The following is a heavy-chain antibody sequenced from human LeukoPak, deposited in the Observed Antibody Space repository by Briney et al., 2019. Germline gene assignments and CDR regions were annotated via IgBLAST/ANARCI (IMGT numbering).Heavy chain of an antibody. CDR1: GGSFSGYY. CDR2: INHSGST. CDR3: ARGSLGIQLWFEYNWFDP. V-gene: IGHV4-34*01. D-gene: IGHD5-18*01. Sequence: SETLSLTCAVYGGSFSGYYWSWIRQPPGKGLEWIGEINHSGSTNYNPSLKSRVTISVDTSKNQFSLKLSPVTAADTAVYYCARGSLGIQLWFEYNWFDPWGQGTLVTVSS. J-gene: IGHJ5*02.